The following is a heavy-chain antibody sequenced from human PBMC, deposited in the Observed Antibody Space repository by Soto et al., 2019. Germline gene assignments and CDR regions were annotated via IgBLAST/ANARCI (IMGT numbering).Heavy chain of an antibody. Sequence: GGSLRLSCAASGFTFSSYGMHWVRQAPGKGLERVAVISYDGSNKYYADSVKGRFTISRDNSKNTLYLQMNSLRAEDTAVYYCAKCGIAVGPYYYGMDVWGRGTTVTVSS. CDR1: GFTFSSYG. CDR2: ISYDGSNK. D-gene: IGHD6-19*01. J-gene: IGHJ6*02. V-gene: IGHV3-30*18. CDR3: AKCGIAVGPYYYGMDV.